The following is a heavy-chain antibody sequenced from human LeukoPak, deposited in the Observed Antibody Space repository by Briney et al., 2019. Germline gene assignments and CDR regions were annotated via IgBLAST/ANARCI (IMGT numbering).Heavy chain of an antibody. Sequence: SETPSLTCAVSGVPFNVYYWFWIRQPPGQGLEWTGGIYHSGSTYYNPSLKSRVTMSVDTSKNQFSLKLSSVTAADTAVYYCARAPRDSSSSNYMRRFDYWGQGTLVTVSS. V-gene: IGHV4-34*01. CDR1: GVPFNVYY. J-gene: IGHJ4*02. CDR3: ARAPRDSSSSNYMRRFDY. CDR2: IYHSGST. D-gene: IGHD3-22*01.